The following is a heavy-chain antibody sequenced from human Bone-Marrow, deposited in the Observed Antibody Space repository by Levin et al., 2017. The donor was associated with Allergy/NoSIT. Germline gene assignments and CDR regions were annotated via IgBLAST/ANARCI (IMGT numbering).Heavy chain of an antibody. CDR3: AGTVNTLTTVFLH. Sequence: SQTLSLPCTVSGASISSGGYHWSWIRQHPGKGLEWIGNIFYSGPTYYNPSLKSRVTISVDTSENQFSLKLNSVTAADTAVYYCAGTVNTLTTVFLHWGQGTLVTVSS. CDR1: GASISSGGYH. D-gene: IGHD4-17*01. CDR2: IFYSGPT. J-gene: IGHJ4*02. V-gene: IGHV4-31*03.